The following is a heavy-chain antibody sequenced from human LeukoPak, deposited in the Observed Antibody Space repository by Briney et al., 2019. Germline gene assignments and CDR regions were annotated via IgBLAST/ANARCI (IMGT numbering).Heavy chain of an antibody. D-gene: IGHD3-9*01. CDR1: GFTFRSYA. J-gene: IGHJ4*02. CDR2: ISYDGSNK. Sequence: PGGSLRLSCAASGFTFRSYAMHWVRQAPGKGLEWVAVISYDGSNKYYADSVKGRFTISRDNSKNTLYLQMNSLRAEDTAVYYCANADYDILTGKDTYFDYWGQGTLVTVSS. CDR3: ANADYDILTGKDTYFDY. V-gene: IGHV3-30*04.